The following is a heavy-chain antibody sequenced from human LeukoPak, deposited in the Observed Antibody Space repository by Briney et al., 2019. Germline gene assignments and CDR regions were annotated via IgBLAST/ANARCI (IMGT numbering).Heavy chain of an antibody. J-gene: IGHJ4*02. CDR1: GGSISSSSYY. CDR2: IYYSGST. Sequence: SETLSLTCTVSGGSISSSSYYWGWIRQPPGKGLEWIGSIYYSGSTYYNPSLKSRVTISVDTSKNQFSLKLSSVTAADTAVYYCARVGTVLDGGYWGQGILVTVSS. CDR3: ARVGTVLDGGY. V-gene: IGHV4-39*01. D-gene: IGHD1-26*01.